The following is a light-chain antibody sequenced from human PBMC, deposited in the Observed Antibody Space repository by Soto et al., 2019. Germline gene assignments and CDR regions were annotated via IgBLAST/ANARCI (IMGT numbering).Light chain of an antibody. J-gene: IGLJ3*02. CDR2: DTN. Sequence: QAVVTQGPSLTVSPGGTVTLTCGSSTGAVTSGHFPYWFQQKPGQAPRTLIYDTNNKHSWTPARFSGSLLGGKAALTLSGAQPEDEAEYYCLLSYSGARVFGGGTKVTVL. CDR3: LLSYSGARV. CDR1: TGAVTSGHF. V-gene: IGLV7-46*01.